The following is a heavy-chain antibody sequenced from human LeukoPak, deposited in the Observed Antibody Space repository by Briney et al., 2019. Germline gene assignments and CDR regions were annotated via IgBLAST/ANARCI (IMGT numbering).Heavy chain of an antibody. Sequence: KHSETLSLTCAVYGGSFSGYYWSWIRQPPGKGLEWIGEINHSGSTNYNPSLKSRVTISVDTSKNQFSLKLSSVTAADTAVYYCARVSRPDIVVVVAATLYYGMDVWGQGTTVTGSS. CDR1: GGSFSGYY. CDR3: ARVSRPDIVVVVAATLYYGMDV. D-gene: IGHD2-15*01. CDR2: INHSGST. V-gene: IGHV4-34*01. J-gene: IGHJ6*02.